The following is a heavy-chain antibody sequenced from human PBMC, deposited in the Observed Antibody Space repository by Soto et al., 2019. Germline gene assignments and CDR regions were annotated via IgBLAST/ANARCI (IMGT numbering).Heavy chain of an antibody. CDR3: AAALEDGYNYFEY. Sequence: EVQLVESGGGLVQPGGSLRLSCAASGFTFMIYEMNWVRQAPGKGLEWVSYISSSGSSIYYAVSVKGRFTISRDNVKRSMYLQMNTLTAEDTAVYYCAAALEDGYNYFEYWGQGTLVTVSS. V-gene: IGHV3-48*03. CDR1: GFTFMIYE. D-gene: IGHD5-12*01. CDR2: ISSSGSSI. J-gene: IGHJ4*02.